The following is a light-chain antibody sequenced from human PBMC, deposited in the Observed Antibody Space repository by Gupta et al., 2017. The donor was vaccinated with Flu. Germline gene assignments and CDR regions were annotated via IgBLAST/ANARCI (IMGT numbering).Light chain of an antibody. CDR1: SSNIGAGYD. V-gene: IGLV1-40*01. J-gene: IGLJ1*01. CDR2: GNS. CDR3: QSHDSSLSGPRYV. Sequence: QSVLTQPPSVSGAPGQRVTISCTGSSSNIGAGYDVHWYQQLPGTAPKLLIYGNSNRPSGGPDRVSGSKSGTSASLAITGLQAEDEADYYCQSHDSSLSGPRYVFGTGTKVTVL.